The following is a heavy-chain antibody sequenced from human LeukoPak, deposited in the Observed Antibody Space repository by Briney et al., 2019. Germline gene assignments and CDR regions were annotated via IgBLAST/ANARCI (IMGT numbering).Heavy chain of an antibody. Sequence: SETLSLTCTVSGGSISSGDYYWSWIRQPPGKGLECIGYIYYSGSTYYNPSLKSRVTISVDTSKNQFSLKLSSVTAADTAVYYCARDVYYGSGSFDYWGQGTLVTVSS. CDR2: IYYSGST. V-gene: IGHV4-30-4*01. CDR1: GGSISSGDYY. D-gene: IGHD3-10*01. J-gene: IGHJ4*02. CDR3: ARDVYYGSGSFDY.